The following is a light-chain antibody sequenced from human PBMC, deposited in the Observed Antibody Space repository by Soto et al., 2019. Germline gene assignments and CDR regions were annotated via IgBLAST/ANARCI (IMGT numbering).Light chain of an antibody. CDR2: EVN. CDR1: SRDVGKYNY. V-gene: IGLV2-8*01. Sequence: QSALTQPPSASGSPGQSVTISCTGTSRDVGKYNYVAWYQQHPGKAPKLIIYEVNERPSGVSDRFSGSKAGNTASLTVFGLQASDDADYYCSSYAGRDVFVFGTWTKLTVL. CDR3: SSYAGRDVFV. J-gene: IGLJ1*01.